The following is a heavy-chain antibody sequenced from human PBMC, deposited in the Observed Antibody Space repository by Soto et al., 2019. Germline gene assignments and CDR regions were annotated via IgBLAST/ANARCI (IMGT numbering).Heavy chain of an antibody. D-gene: IGHD3-10*01. CDR3: SREQGGSGSYYHKGSTFDY. J-gene: IGHJ4*02. CDR2: INAGNGNT. Sequence: QVQLVQSGAEVKKPGASVKVSCKASGYTFTSYAMHWVRQAPGQRLEWMGWINAGNGNTKYSQKFQGRVTITRDTSAITADMELSSLRSEDTAVYYCSREQGGSGSYYHKGSTFDYWGQGTLVTVSS. CDR1: GYTFTSYA. V-gene: IGHV1-3*01.